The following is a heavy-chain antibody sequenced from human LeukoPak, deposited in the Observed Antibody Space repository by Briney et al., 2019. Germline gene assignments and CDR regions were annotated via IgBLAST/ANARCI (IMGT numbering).Heavy chain of an antibody. CDR2: IYSSGST. CDR3: AKSDGYGLIDY. J-gene: IGHJ4*01. Sequence: PSETLSLTCTVSGGSISSSSYYWGWIRQPPGKGLEWIGNIYSSGSTYFNSSLKSRVTISIDTSKNQVSLKMSSVTAADTAVYYCAKSDGYGLIDYWGQGTLVTVSS. CDR1: GGSISSSSYY. V-gene: IGHV4-39*01. D-gene: IGHD2-21*02.